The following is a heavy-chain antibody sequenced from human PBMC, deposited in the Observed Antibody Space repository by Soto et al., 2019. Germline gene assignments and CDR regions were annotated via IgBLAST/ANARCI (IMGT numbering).Heavy chain of an antibody. CDR3: ASIKAMFPHFEY. D-gene: IGHD3-10*02. J-gene: IGHJ4*02. V-gene: IGHV4-30-2*01. CDR1: GGSSSSGDYS. CDR2: IYYGGST. Sequence: SETLSLTCAVSGGSSSSGDYSWNWIRQPPGKGLEWIGYIYYGGSTYYNPSLQSRVTMSVDRSRNQFSLKLSSVTAADTAVYYCASIKAMFPHFEYWGQGTLVTVSS.